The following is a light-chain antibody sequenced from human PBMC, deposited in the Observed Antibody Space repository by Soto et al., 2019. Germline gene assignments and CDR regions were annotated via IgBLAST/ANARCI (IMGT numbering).Light chain of an antibody. Sequence: DIVMTQSPDSLAVSLGERATINCKSSQSVLYSSNNKNYLAWYQQKPGQPPKLLIYWASTRESGVPDRFSGSGYGTDFTLTISSLQAEDVAVYYCQQYYSTPTWTFDQGTKVEIK. CDR2: WAS. CDR3: QQYYSTPTWT. J-gene: IGKJ1*01. V-gene: IGKV4-1*01. CDR1: QSVLYSSNNKNY.